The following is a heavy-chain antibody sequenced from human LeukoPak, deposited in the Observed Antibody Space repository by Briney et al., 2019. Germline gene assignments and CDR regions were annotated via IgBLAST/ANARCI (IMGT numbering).Heavy chain of an antibody. D-gene: IGHD3-22*01. CDR2: INPSGGST. Sequence: ASVKVSCKASGYTFTSYYMHWVRQAPGQGLEWMGIINPSGGSTSYAQKFQGRVTMTRDTSISTAYMELSRLRSDDTAVYYCARETYYSHSSGYYYGNNFDYWGQGTLVTVSS. CDR3: ARETYYSHSSGYYYGNNFDY. J-gene: IGHJ4*02. CDR1: GYTFTSYY. V-gene: IGHV1-46*01.